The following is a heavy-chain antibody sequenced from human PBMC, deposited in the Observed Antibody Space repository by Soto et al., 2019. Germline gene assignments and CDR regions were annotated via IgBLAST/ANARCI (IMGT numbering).Heavy chain of an antibody. D-gene: IGHD6-19*01. J-gene: IGHJ4*02. CDR1: GLNFSDTW. CDR3: STAHTADT. CDR2: IKSKPDGGAT. Sequence: PGGSLRLSCAASGLNFSDTWMNWVRRAPGKGLEWVGRIKSKPDGGATDYAAPVRGRFTLSRDDSKNTVFLQMHSLRLEDTGVYYCSTAHTADTWGQGTLVTVSS. V-gene: IGHV3-15*01.